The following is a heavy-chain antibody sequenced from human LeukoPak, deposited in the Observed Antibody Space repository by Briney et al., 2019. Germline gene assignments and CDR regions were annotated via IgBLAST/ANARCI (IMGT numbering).Heavy chain of an antibody. CDR2: ISSSSSYI. Sequence: GGSLRLSCAASGFTVSSNYTSWVRQAPGKGLEWVSSISSSSSYIYYADSVKGRFTISRDNAKNSLYLQMNSLRAEDTAVYYCAELGITMIGGVWGKGTTVTISS. D-gene: IGHD3-10*02. CDR3: AELGITMIGGV. V-gene: IGHV3-21*01. J-gene: IGHJ6*03. CDR1: GFTVSSNY.